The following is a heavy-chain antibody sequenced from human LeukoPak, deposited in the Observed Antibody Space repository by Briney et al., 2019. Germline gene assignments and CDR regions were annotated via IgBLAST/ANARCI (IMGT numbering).Heavy chain of an antibody. CDR3: AKKRGITMIVVVKSYYFDY. Sequence: GGTLRLSCEASGFTVSRNYMTWVRQAPGEGLEWVSVIYSGGGTSYADSVKGRFTISRDNSKNTLYLQMNSLRAEDTAVYYCAKKRGITMIVVVKSYYFDYWGQGTLVTVSS. J-gene: IGHJ4*02. V-gene: IGHV3-53*01. CDR1: GFTVSRNY. D-gene: IGHD3-22*01. CDR2: IYSGGGT.